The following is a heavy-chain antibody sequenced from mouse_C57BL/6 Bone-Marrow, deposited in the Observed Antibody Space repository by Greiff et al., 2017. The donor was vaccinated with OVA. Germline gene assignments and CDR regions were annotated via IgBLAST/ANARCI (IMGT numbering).Heavy chain of an antibody. CDR2: ISGGGGNT. CDR3: ASFGHD. J-gene: IGHJ2*01. V-gene: IGHV5-9*01. CDR1: GFTFSSYT. Sequence: EVKVVESGGGLVKPGGSLKLSCAASGFTFSSYTMSWVRQTPEKRLEWVATISGGGGNTYYPDSVKGRFTISRDNAKNTRYLQMSSRGSEDTALYYCASFGHDWGQGTTLTVSS. D-gene: IGHD6-1*01.